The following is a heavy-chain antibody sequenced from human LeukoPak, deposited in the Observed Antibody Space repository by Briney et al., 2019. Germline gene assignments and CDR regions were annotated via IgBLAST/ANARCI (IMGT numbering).Heavy chain of an antibody. D-gene: IGHD2-15*01. Sequence: PSETLSLTCTVSGGSIISSNSYWAWIRQPPGKGLEWIGTIYYSGSTYYNPSLKSRVTLSVDTSKNQFFLKLTSVTAADTAVFYCAREVAPSYYYYYMDVWGKGTTVTVSS. J-gene: IGHJ6*03. CDR1: GGSIISSNSY. CDR2: IYYSGST. V-gene: IGHV4-39*07. CDR3: AREVAPSYYYYYMDV.